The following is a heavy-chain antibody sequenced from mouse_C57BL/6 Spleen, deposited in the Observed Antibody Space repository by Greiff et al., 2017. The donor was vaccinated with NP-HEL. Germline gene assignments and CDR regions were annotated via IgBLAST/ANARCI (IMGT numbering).Heavy chain of an antibody. D-gene: IGHD2-1*01. CDR3: ARGYGNYGAMDY. CDR2: ISDGGSYT. J-gene: IGHJ4*01. Sequence: EVQRVESGGGLVKPGGSLKLSCAASGFTFSSYAMSWVRQTPEKRLEWVATISDGGSYTYYPDNVKGRFTISRDNAKNNLYLQMSHLKSEDTAMYYCARGYGNYGAMDYWGQGTSVTVSS. V-gene: IGHV5-4*01. CDR1: GFTFSSYA.